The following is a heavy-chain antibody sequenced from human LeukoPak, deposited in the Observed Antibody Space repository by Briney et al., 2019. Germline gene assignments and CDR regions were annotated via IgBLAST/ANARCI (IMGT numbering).Heavy chain of an antibody. CDR2: IYPGDSDT. CDR1: GYTFSNYW. V-gene: IGHV5-51*01. J-gene: IGHJ1*01. CDR3: ARPDDNADYILSY. D-gene: IGHD4-17*01. Sequence: GESLKTSCKGSGYTFSNYWIGWVRQMPGKGLEYLGIIYPGDSDTKYSPAFEGHITISVDKSITTAYLQWSSLKASDTAMYYCARPDDNADYILSYWGQGTLVTVSS.